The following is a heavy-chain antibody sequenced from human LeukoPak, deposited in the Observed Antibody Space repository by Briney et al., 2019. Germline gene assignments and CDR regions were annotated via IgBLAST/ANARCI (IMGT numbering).Heavy chain of an antibody. CDR3: ARGRSSSWYNWFDP. Sequence: ASVKVSCKASGYTFTEYYINWVRQAPGQGLEWMGWINPNSGGTNYALKFQGRVTMTRDTSIRTAYMELSRLRSDDTAVYYCARGRSSSWYNWFDPWGQGTLVTVSS. CDR1: GYTFTEYY. CDR2: INPNSGGT. V-gene: IGHV1-2*02. D-gene: IGHD6-13*01. J-gene: IGHJ5*02.